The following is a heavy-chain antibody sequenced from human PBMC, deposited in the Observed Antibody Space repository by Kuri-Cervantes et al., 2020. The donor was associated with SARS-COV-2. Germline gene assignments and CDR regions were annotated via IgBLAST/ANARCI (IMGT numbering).Heavy chain of an antibody. D-gene: IGHD3-3*01. V-gene: IGHV1-69*05. J-gene: IGHJ4*02. CDR1: GGTFSSYA. CDR3: ATLGLRFLEWLPLKSYYFDY. CDR2: IIPIFGTA. Sequence: SVKVSCKASGGTFSSYAISWVRQAPGQGLEWMGGIIPIFGTANYAQKFQGRVTMTRDTSTSTVYMELSSLRSEDTAVYYCATLGLRFLEWLPLKSYYFDYWGQGALVTVSS.